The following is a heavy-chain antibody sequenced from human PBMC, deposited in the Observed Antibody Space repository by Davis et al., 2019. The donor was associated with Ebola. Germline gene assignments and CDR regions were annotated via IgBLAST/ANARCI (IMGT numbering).Heavy chain of an antibody. CDR2: IKSKTDGGTT. CDR3: TTDNGRYSRSETGENYYYGMDV. D-gene: IGHD6-13*01. CDR1: GFTFSNAW. V-gene: IGHV3-15*01. Sequence: PGGSLRLSCAASGFTFSNAWMSWVRQAPGQGLEWVGRIKSKTDGGTTDYAAPVKGRFTISRDDSKNTLYLQMNSLKTEDTAVYHCTTDNGRYSRSETGENYYYGMDVWGQGTTVTVSS. J-gene: IGHJ6*02.